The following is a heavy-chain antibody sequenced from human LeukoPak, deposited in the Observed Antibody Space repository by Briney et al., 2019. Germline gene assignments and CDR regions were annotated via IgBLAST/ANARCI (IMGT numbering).Heavy chain of an antibody. CDR1: GGSFSGYY. CDR2: INHSGST. CDR3: ARVYCSSTSCLYYFDY. J-gene: IGHJ4*02. Sequence: SETLSPTCAVYGGSFSGYYWSWIRQPPGKGLEWIGEINHSGSTNYNPSLKSRVTISVDTSKNQFSLKLSSVTAADTAVYYCARVYCSSTSCLYYFDYWGQGTLVTVSS. D-gene: IGHD2-2*01. V-gene: IGHV4-34*01.